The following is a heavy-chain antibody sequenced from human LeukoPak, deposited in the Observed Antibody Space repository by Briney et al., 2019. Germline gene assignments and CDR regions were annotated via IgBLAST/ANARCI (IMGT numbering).Heavy chain of an antibody. V-gene: IGHV3-7*01. D-gene: IGHD2/OR15-2a*01. CDR1: GFTFSSYS. CDR3: ARDQFLLMAFDI. CDR2: IKQDGSEK. J-gene: IGHJ3*02. Sequence: GGSLRLSCAASGFTFSSYSMNWVRQAPGKGLEWVANIKQDGSEKYYVDSVKGRLTISRDNAKNSLYLQMNSLRAEDTAVYYCARDQFLLMAFDIWGQGTMVTVSS.